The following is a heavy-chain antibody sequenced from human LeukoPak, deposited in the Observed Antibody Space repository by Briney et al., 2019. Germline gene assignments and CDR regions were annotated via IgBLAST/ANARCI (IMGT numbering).Heavy chain of an antibody. D-gene: IGHD4-17*01. J-gene: IGHJ4*02. V-gene: IGHV3-23*01. CDR2: ISGGGGST. CDR3: AKDSLFHYGDYVVY. Sequence: PGGSLRLSCAASGFTFSSYAMSWVRQAPGKGLEWVSAISGGGGSTYYADSVKGRFTISRDNSKNTLYLQMNSLRAEDTAVYYCAKDSLFHYGDYVVYWGQGTLVTVSS. CDR1: GFTFSSYA.